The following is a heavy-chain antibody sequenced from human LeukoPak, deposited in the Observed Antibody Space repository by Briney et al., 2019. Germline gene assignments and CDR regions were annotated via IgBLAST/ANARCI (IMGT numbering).Heavy chain of an antibody. CDR1: GYTFTGYY. CDR2: IIPIFGTA. D-gene: IGHD6-19*01. V-gene: IGHV1-69*05. J-gene: IGHJ5*02. CDR3: ARGAVAGLTWFDP. Sequence: GASVKVSCKASGYTFTGYYMHWVRQAPGQGLEWMGGIIPIFGTANYAQKFQGRVTITTDESTSTAYMELSSLRSEDTAVYYCARGAVAGLTWFDPWGQGTLVTVSS.